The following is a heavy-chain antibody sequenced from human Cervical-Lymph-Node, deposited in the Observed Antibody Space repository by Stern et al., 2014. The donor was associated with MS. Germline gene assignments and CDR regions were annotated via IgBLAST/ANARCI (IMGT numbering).Heavy chain of an antibody. V-gene: IGHV1-46*01. J-gene: IGHJ4*02. CDR1: GDTFTSYY. D-gene: IGHD6-13*01. Sequence: QVQLVESGAEVKKPGASVKVSCKASGDTFTSYYMHWVRQAPGQGLEWMGIINPNGGSTHYAQKFQGRATMTRDTSTSTVYMELSSLRSEDTAVYYCATYSRTWSPPWYGGQGTPVTVSA. CDR3: ATYSRTWSPPWY. CDR2: INPNGGST.